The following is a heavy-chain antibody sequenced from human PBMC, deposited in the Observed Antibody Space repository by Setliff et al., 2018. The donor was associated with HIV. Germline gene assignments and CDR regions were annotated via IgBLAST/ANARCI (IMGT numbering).Heavy chain of an antibody. V-gene: IGHV3-11*04. CDR3: ARDRERWLQSRLFDP. Sequence: GGSLRLSCTASGFTVSSNYMSWIRQAPGKGLELLSYISVSGTDIKYADSVKGRFTISRDNAKSSLYLQMNSLRAEDTAIYYCARDRERWLQSRLFDPWGQGTLVTVS. J-gene: IGHJ5*02. CDR2: ISVSGTDI. D-gene: IGHD4-4*01. CDR1: GFTVSSNY.